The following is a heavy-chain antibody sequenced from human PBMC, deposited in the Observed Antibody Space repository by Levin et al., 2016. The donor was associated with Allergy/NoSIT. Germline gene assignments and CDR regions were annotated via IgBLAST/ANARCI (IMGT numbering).Heavy chain of an antibody. CDR2: IYYSGSS. D-gene: IGHD5-18*01. CDR3: ARREGDTAMGTFDY. Sequence: SETLSLTCTVSGGSISSSSYYWGWIRQPPGKGLEWIGSIYYSGSSFYNPSLKSRVTISVDTSKNQFSLKLSPVTAADTAVYYCARREGDTAMGTFDYWGQGTVVTVSS. J-gene: IGHJ4*02. CDR1: GGSISSSSYY. V-gene: IGHV4-39*01.